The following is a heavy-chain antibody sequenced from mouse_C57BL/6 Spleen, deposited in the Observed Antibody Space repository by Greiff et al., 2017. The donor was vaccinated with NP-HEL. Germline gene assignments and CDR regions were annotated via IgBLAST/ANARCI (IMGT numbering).Heavy chain of an antibody. D-gene: IGHD1-1*01. J-gene: IGHJ2*01. CDR3: ARDYYGSPYFDY. Sequence: EVQLQESGGGLVKPGGSLKLSCAASGFTFSSYAMSWVRQTPEERLEWVATISDGGSYTYYPDNVKGRFTISRDNAKNNLYLQMSHLKSEDTAMYYCARDYYGSPYFDYWGQGTTLTVSS. V-gene: IGHV5-4*01. CDR1: GFTFSSYA. CDR2: ISDGGSYT.